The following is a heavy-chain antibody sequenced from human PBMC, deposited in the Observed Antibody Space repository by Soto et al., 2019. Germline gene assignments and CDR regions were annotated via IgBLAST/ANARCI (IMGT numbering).Heavy chain of an antibody. CDR1: GFSLSNARMG. V-gene: IGHV2-26*01. J-gene: IGHJ5*02. D-gene: IGHD2-21*02. CDR3: ARFGTPYCGGDCYSHNVWFDP. CDR2: IFSNDEK. Sequence: QVTLKESGPVLVKPTETLTLTCTVSGFSLSNARMGVSWIRQPPGKALEWLAHIFSNDEKSYSTSLKSRLTIPKDTSKSQVVLTMTNMDPVDTATYYCARFGTPYCGGDCYSHNVWFDPWGQGTLVTVSS.